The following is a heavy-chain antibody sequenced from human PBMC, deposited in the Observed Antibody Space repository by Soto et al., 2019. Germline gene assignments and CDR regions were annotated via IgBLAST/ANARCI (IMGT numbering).Heavy chain of an antibody. J-gene: IGHJ6*02. D-gene: IGHD4-17*01. CDR3: VRVEMYTTASYAMEV. CDR1: GFSFSIYS. Sequence: EVQLVESGGGLVRPGGSLRLSCAASGFSFSIYSMDWARQAPGKGLEWVSSINSRSVYIYYAESVKGRFTISRDNAKNSVYLQMDSLRVEDSAVYYCVRVEMYTTASYAMEVWGQGTTVTVSS. CDR2: INSRSVYI. V-gene: IGHV3-21*02.